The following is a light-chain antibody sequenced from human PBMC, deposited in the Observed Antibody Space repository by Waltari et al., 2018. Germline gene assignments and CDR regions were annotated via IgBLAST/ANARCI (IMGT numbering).Light chain of an antibody. CDR1: QSVLYSSNSKDD. Sequence: DIVMIQSPDSLALSLGERSTITCNSSQSVLYSSNSKDDLAWYQQKPGQPPTLLIYWAATRESGVPDRFSGSGSGTDFTLTISSLQAEDVAVYYCQQYCTIPITFGQGTRLEIK. CDR2: WAA. V-gene: IGKV4-1*01. CDR3: QQYCTIPIT. J-gene: IGKJ5*01.